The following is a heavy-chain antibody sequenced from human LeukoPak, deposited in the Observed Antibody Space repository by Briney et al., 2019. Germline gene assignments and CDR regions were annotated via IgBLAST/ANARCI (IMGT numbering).Heavy chain of an antibody. J-gene: IGHJ4*02. D-gene: IGHD3-16*01. CDR2: INPSGGST. Sequence: ASVKVSCKASNYTFTTFGISWVRQAPGQGLEWMGIINPSGGSTSYAQKFQGRVTMTRDTSTSTVYMELSSLRSEDTAVYYCAREGFFDYEIDYWGQGALVTVSS. CDR3: AREGFFDYEIDY. V-gene: IGHV1-46*01. CDR1: NYTFTTFG.